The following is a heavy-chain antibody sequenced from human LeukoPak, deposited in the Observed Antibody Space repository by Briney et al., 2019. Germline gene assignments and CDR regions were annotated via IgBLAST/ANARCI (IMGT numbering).Heavy chain of an antibody. Sequence: GGSLRLSCAASGFTFSSYAMSWVRQAPGKGLKWVSAISGSGGSTYYADSVKGRFTISRDNSKNTLYLQMNSLRAEDTAVYYCAKKESGFYDILTGYDRGFMDVWGQGTTVTVSS. CDR1: GFTFSSYA. CDR3: AKKESGFYDILTGYDRGFMDV. D-gene: IGHD3-9*01. V-gene: IGHV3-23*01. J-gene: IGHJ6*02. CDR2: ISGSGGST.